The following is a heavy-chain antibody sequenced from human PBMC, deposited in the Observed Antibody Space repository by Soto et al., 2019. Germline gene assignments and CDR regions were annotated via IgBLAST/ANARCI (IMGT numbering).Heavy chain of an antibody. CDR2: ISWSSVTF. CDR3: AKEYSSGYYYYGMDV. Sequence: SLRLSCAVSGFTFNNHAMHWVRRAPGKGLEWVSGISWSSVTFGYADSVKGRFTISRDNAKNSLYLQMNSLRAEDTALYYCAKEYSSGYYYYGMDVWGQGTTVTVSS. CDR1: GFTFNNHA. V-gene: IGHV3-9*01. J-gene: IGHJ6*02. D-gene: IGHD6-19*01.